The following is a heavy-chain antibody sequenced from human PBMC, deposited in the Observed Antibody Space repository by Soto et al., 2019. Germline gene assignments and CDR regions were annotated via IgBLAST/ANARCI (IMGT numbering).Heavy chain of an antibody. CDR3: ARFRLLKYYFDY. V-gene: IGHV4-4*02. CDR1: GGSISSGNW. D-gene: IGHD2-15*01. Sequence: SETLSLTCAVSGGSISSGNWWSWVRQPPGKGLEWIGEIYHSGSTNYNPSLKSRVTISVDKSKNQFSLKLSSVTAADTAVYYCARFRLLKYYFDYWGQGTLVTVSS. CDR2: IYHSGST. J-gene: IGHJ4*02.